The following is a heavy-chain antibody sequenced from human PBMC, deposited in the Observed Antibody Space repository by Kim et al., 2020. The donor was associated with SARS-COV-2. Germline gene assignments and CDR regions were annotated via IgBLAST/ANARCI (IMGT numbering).Heavy chain of an antibody. CDR1: GGSISTNNYY. CDR3: ARHIIMIAFGGVTSGWFDP. V-gene: IGHV4-39*01. Sequence: SETLSLTCTVSGGSISTNNYYWGWIRQPPGKGLEWIGSIYYSGSTYYNPSLKSRVTISVDTSKNQFSLKLSSVTAADTAVYYCARHIIMIAFGGVTSGWFDPWGQGTLVTVSS. CDR2: IYYSGST. J-gene: IGHJ5*02. D-gene: IGHD3-16*01.